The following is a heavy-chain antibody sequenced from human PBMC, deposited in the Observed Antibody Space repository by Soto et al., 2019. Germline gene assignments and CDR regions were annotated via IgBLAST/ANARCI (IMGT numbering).Heavy chain of an antibody. J-gene: IGHJ4*02. CDR3: EKVGFPYSYVSLFYY. Sequence: PGGSLRLSCAAAGFTFSSYAMSWVRQAPGKGLEWVSGLSGSGGSTFYADSVKGRFTTSRDNSKNTLYLQMNSLRVEDTAVYYCEKVGFPYSYVSLFYYWGQGTLVPVSP. D-gene: IGHD5-18*01. V-gene: IGHV3-23*01. CDR1: GFTFSSYA. CDR2: LSGSGGST.